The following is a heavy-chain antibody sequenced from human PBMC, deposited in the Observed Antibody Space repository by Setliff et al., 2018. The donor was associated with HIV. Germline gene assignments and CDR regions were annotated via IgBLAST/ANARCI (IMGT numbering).Heavy chain of an antibody. Sequence: SETLSLTCAVSSYSISSGYYWGWIRQPPGKGLEWIGNIYHSGSTYCNPSLKSRVTMSVDKSKNQFSLRLSSVTAADTAVYYCARARRAGSGPKYFQHWGQGTLVTVSS. J-gene: IGHJ1*01. CDR2: IYHSGST. CDR3: ARARRAGSGPKYFQH. V-gene: IGHV4-38-2*01. CDR1: SYSISSGYY. D-gene: IGHD2-15*01.